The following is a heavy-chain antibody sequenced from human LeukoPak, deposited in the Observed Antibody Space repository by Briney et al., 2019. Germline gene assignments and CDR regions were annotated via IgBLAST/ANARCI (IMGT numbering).Heavy chain of an antibody. V-gene: IGHV4-38-2*01. J-gene: IGHJ4*02. CDR2: IYHSGST. CDR1: GYSISSGYY. CDR3: ARRGNSPEYYFDY. D-gene: IGHD4-23*01. Sequence: SETLSLTCAVSGYSISSGYYWGWIRQPPGKGLEWIGSIYHSGSTYYNPSLKSRVTISVDTSKNQFSLKLSSVTAADTAVHYCARRGNSPEYYFDYWGQGTLVTVSS.